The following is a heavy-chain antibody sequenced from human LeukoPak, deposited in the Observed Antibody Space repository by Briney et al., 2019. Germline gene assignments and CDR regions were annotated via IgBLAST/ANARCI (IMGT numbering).Heavy chain of an antibody. J-gene: IGHJ5*02. CDR2: ISAYNGNT. V-gene: IGHV1-18*01. CDR1: GYTFTSSG. Sequence: ASVQVSCKASGYTFTSSGISWVRQAPGQGVEWMGWISAYNGNTNYAQKLQGRVTMTTDTSTSTAYMELRSLRSDDTAVYYCARQPAAGMHWFDPWGQGTLVTVSS. CDR3: ARQPAAGMHWFDP. D-gene: IGHD6-13*01.